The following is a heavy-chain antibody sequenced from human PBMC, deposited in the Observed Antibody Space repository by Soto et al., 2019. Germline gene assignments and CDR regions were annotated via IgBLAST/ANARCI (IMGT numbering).Heavy chain of an antibody. CDR3: ARAPGEPIWFDP. Sequence: QVQLQESGPGLVKPSQTLSLTCTVSGGSIRGGDYYWTWIRQPPGKGLEWIGYISYSGSTFYNPSLKSRVTISIDTSKNHFSLTLSSVTAADTAVYVCARAPGEPIWFDPWGHGTLVIVSS. D-gene: IGHD2-21*01. V-gene: IGHV4-30-4*01. J-gene: IGHJ5*02. CDR1: GGSIRGGDYY. CDR2: ISYSGST.